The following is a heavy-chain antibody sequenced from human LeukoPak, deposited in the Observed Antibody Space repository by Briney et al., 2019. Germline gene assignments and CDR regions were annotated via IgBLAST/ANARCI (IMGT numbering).Heavy chain of an antibody. CDR2: IKQDGSEK. J-gene: IGHJ6*03. V-gene: IGHV3-7*01. CDR3: ARGVRIFGEGDYYYYMDV. CDR1: GFTFSSYW. Sequence: PGGSLRLSCAASGFTFSSYWMSWVRQAPGKGLEWVANIKQDGSEKYYVDSVKGRFTISRDNAKNSLYLQMNSLRAEDTAVYYCARGVRIFGEGDYYYYMDVWGKGTTVTVSS. D-gene: IGHD3-3*01.